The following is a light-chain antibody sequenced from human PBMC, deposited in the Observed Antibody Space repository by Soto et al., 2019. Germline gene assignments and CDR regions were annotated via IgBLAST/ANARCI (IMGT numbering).Light chain of an antibody. J-gene: IGKJ5*01. CDR3: QQYGSSPT. Sequence: IVLTQSPGTLSLFPGERATLSCRASQSITSGYLAWYQQKPGQSPRLLIYGASSRATGIPGRFSGSGSGTDFTLTISRLEPEDFAVYYCQQYGSSPTFGQGTRLEIK. CDR2: GAS. CDR1: QSITSGY. V-gene: IGKV3-20*01.